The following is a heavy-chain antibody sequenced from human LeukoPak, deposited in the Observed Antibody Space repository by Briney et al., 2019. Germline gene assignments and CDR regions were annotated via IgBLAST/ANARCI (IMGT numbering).Heavy chain of an antibody. D-gene: IGHD3-3*01. CDR2: ISSSGATI. J-gene: IGHJ4*02. CDR3: ASGYDFSDGSKRGFDY. Sequence: PGGSLRLSCVASGFTFRTFAMNWVRQAPGKGLEWVSYISSSGATIFYADSVKGRFTISRDNAKNSLFMQMNSLRATDTAMYCYASGYDFSDGSKRGFDYWGQGTLVTVSS. CDR1: GFTFRTFA. V-gene: IGHV3-48*01.